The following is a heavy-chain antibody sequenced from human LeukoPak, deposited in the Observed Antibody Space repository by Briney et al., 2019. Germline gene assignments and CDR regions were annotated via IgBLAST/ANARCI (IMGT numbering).Heavy chain of an antibody. CDR1: GFIFSSYG. CDR3: ARGYSSSSEGSFDY. Sequence: PGGSLRLSCAASGFIFSSYGMYWVRQAPGKGLEWLAVISYDGSNSYYADSVKGRFTISRDNSKNTLNLQMNSLRAEDTAVYYCARGYSSSSEGSFDYWGQGTLVTASS. CDR2: ISYDGSNS. J-gene: IGHJ4*02. D-gene: IGHD6-6*01. V-gene: IGHV3-33*01.